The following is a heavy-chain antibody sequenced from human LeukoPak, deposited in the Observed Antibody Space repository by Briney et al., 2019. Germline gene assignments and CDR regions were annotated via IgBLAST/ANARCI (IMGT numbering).Heavy chain of an antibody. Sequence: GGSLRLSCAASGFTFGNYWMKWVRQAPGKGLVWVSRLNTDGSLATYADSVKGQFTISRDNVKNTLYLQMNSLRVDDTAVYYCARELDAAQTVDYWGQGTLVTVSS. CDR1: GFTFGNYW. CDR2: LNTDGSLA. J-gene: IGHJ4*02. CDR3: ARELDAAQTVDY. V-gene: IGHV3-74*01. D-gene: IGHD1-14*01.